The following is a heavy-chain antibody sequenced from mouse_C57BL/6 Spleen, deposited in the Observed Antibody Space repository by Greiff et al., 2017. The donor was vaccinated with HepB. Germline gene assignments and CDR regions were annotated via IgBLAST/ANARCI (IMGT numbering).Heavy chain of an antibody. CDR3: ASSGSYAMDY. V-gene: IGHV1-69*01. D-gene: IGHD3-2*02. CDR1: GYTFTSYW. J-gene: IGHJ4*01. Sequence: VQLQQPGAELVMPGASVKLSCKASGYTFTSYWMHWVKQRPAQGLEWIGEIDPSDSYTNYNQKFKGKSTLTVDKSSSTAYMQLSSLTSEDSAVYYWASSGSYAMDYWGQGTSVTVSS. CDR2: IDPSDSYT.